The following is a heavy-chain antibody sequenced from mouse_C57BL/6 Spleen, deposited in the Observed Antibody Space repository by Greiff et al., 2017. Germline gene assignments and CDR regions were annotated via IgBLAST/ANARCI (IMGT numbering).Heavy chain of an antibody. J-gene: IGHJ3*01. Sequence: QVQLQQPGAELVKPGASVKLSCKASGYTFTSYWMHWVKQRPGQGLEWIGMIHPNSGSTNYNEKFKSKATLTVDKSSSTAYMQLSSLTSEDSAVYYCAYYGNYPAWFAYWGQGTLVTVSA. D-gene: IGHD2-1*01. CDR3: AYYGNYPAWFAY. V-gene: IGHV1-64*01. CDR1: GYTFTSYW. CDR2: IHPNSGST.